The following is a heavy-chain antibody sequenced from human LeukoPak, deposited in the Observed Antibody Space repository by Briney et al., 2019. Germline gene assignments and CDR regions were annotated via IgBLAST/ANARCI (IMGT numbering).Heavy chain of an antibody. V-gene: IGHV3-23*01. J-gene: IGHJ4*02. D-gene: IGHD2-2*01. CDR1: GFTFNKYA. Sequence: PGGSLRLSCAASGFTFNKYAMSWVRQAPGKRLEWVSSVSGSGGDTYYAESVKGRFTISRDNSKNTVYLEMNSLRAEDTAVYYCAKDPYGTRYFDYWGQGTLVTVSS. CDR2: VSGSGGDT. CDR3: AKDPYGTRYFDY.